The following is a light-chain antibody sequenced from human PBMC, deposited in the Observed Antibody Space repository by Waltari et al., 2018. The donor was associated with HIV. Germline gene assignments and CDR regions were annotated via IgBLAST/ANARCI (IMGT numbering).Light chain of an antibody. CDR1: LDIRHY. CDR3: QQFADLPLT. J-gene: IGKJ4*01. Sequence: DIQMTQSPSSLSASVGDKVTITCQASLDIRHYLNWYQKKPGKAPNLLIYDASKLHTGVPSRFSGSGSGTHLTFTITSLQPEDIGTYYRQQFADLPLTFGGGTQVEI. V-gene: IGKV1-33*01. CDR2: DAS.